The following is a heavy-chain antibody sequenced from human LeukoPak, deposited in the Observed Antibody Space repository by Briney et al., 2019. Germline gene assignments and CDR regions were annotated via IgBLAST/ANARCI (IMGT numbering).Heavy chain of an antibody. CDR2: IQPDGADK. J-gene: IGHJ4*02. V-gene: IGHV3-7*03. D-gene: IGHD4-23*01. CDR3: AKDPHGPVVTPHYFDY. CDR1: GFTFSSYW. Sequence: GGSLRLSCAASGFTFSSYWMSWVRQAPGKGLEWVANIQPDGADKYYVDSVKGRFTISRDNAENSMSLQMNSLRAEDTAVYYCAKDPHGPVVTPHYFDYWGQGTLVTVSS.